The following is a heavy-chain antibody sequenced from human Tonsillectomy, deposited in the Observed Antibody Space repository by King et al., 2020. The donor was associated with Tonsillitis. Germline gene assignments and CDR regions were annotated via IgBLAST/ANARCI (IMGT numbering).Heavy chain of an antibody. CDR2: INPNSGGT. CDR3: ARANNDWESHSTYYFDH. V-gene: IGHV1-2*02. CDR1: GYTFNDHY. J-gene: IGHJ4*02. D-gene: IGHD3-16*01. Sequence: VQLVQSGAEVKKPGASVKVSCKASGYTFNDHYIHWVRQAPGQGLEWLGWINPNSGGTNYAQKFQGRFTMTGATSIRTAYMEVNRRRSDDTAVYYCARANNDWESHSTYYFDHGGQGTRVTVPS.